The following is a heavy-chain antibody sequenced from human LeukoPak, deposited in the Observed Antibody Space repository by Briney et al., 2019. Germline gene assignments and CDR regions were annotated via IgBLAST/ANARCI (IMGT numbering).Heavy chain of an antibody. J-gene: IGHJ4*02. CDR2: ISSSSSYI. D-gene: IGHD3-10*02. CDR1: GFTFSSYS. Sequence: PGGSLRLSCAASGFTFSSYSMNWVRQAPGKGLEWVSSISSSSSYIYYADSVKGRFTISRDNSKNTLYLQMNSLRAEDTAVYYCAREGDDLMYYFDYWGQGTLVTVSS. V-gene: IGHV3-21*04. CDR3: AREGDDLMYYFDY.